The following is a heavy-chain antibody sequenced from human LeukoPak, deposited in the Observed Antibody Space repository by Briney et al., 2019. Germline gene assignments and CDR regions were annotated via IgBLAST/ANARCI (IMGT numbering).Heavy chain of an antibody. Sequence: GESLKISCKGSGYSFTSYWIGWVRQMPGKGLEWMGIIYAGDSDTRYSPSFQGQVTISADKSVSTAYLQWSSLKASDTAMYYCARRMGYCSGGSCYADFDYWGQGTLVTVSS. CDR3: ARRMGYCSGGSCYADFDY. V-gene: IGHV5-51*01. CDR1: GYSFTSYW. CDR2: IYAGDSDT. D-gene: IGHD2-15*01. J-gene: IGHJ4*02.